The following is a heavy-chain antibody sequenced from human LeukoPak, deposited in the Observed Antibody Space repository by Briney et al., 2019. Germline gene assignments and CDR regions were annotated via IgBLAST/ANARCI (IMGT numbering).Heavy chain of an antibody. CDR1: GFTVSSNY. J-gene: IGHJ3*02. Sequence: GGSLRLSCAASGFTVSSNYMSWVRQAPGKGLEWVSSISSSSSYIYYADSVKGRFTISRDNAKNSLYLQMNSLRAEDTAVYYCARDNPYSESLAADDAFDIWGQGTTVTVSS. D-gene: IGHD1-26*01. CDR2: ISSSSSYI. CDR3: ARDNPYSESLAADDAFDI. V-gene: IGHV3-21*01.